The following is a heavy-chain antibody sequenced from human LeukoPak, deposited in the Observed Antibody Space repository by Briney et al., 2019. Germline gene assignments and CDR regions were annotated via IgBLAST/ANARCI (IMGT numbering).Heavy chain of an antibody. D-gene: IGHD3-10*01. J-gene: IGHJ4*02. Sequence: GGSLRLSCAASGFTVSSIYMSWVRQAPGKGLEWVSVIYSGGSTYYADSVKGRFTISRDNSKNTLYLQMNSLRAEDTAVYYCARAPPNYYGSGSYFDYWGQGTLVTVSS. CDR3: ARAPPNYYGSGSYFDY. CDR2: IYSGGST. CDR1: GFTVSSIY. V-gene: IGHV3-53*01.